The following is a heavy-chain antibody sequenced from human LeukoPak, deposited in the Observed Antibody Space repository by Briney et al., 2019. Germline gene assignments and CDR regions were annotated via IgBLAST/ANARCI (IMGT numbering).Heavy chain of an antibody. CDR2: INSDGSGT. V-gene: IGHV3-74*01. CDR1: GFTFSSNW. Sequence: QPGGSLRLCCAASGFTFSSNWMHWVRQGPGKGLVWVSRINSDGSGTSYADSVKGRFTISRDNAKNTLFLQMNSLRAEDTAVYFCARMFEFWGQASLVTVSS. CDR3: ARMFEF. J-gene: IGHJ4*01.